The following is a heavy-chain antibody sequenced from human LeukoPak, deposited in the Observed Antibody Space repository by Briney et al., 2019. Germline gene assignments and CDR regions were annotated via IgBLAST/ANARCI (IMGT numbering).Heavy chain of an antibody. CDR3: ARPAGIAAAGNWFDP. Sequence: PSETLSLTCTVSGGSISSGGYYWSWIRQHPGKGLEWIGYIYYSGSTYYNPSLKSRVTISVDTSKNQFSLKLSSVTAADTAVYYCARPAGIAAAGNWFDPWGQGTLVTVSS. J-gene: IGHJ5*02. CDR2: IYYSGST. V-gene: IGHV4-31*03. D-gene: IGHD6-13*01. CDR1: GGSISSGGYY.